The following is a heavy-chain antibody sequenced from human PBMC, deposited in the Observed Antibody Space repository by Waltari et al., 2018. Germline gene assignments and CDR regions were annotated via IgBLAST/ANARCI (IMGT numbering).Heavy chain of an antibody. J-gene: IGHJ4*02. Sequence: QVQLQQWGAGLLKPSETLSLTCAVYGGSFSGYYWHWIRQPPGKGLEWIGEINHSGSTNYNPSLKSRVTISVDTSKNQFSLKLSSVTAADTAVYYCAVRTQQQLAPHYWGQGTLVTVSS. CDR1: GGSFSGYY. CDR2: INHSGST. D-gene: IGHD6-13*01. V-gene: IGHV4-34*01. CDR3: AVRTQQQLAPHY.